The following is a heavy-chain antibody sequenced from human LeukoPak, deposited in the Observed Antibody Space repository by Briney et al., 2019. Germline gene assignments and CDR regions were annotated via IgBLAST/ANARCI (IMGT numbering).Heavy chain of an antibody. CDR3: AKGGSGSTFFDY. V-gene: IGHV3-23*01. D-gene: IGHD2/OR15-2a*01. CDR1: GFTFTTYA. Sequence: GGSLRLSCAASGFTFTTYAMSWVRQAPGKGLEWVSTISGGGGTTYYADSVKGRFTISRDNSKNTLYLQMQSLRAGDTAVYYCAKGGSGSTFFDYWGQGTLVTVSS. J-gene: IGHJ4*02. CDR2: ISGGGGTT.